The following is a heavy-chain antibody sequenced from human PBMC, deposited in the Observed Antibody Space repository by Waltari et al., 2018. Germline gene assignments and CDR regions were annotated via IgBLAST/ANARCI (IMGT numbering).Heavy chain of an antibody. Sequence: QVQLQESGPGLVKPSQTLSLTCTVSGGSISSGSYYWSWIRQPAGKGLEWIGRIYTSGSTNYNPSLKSRVTISVDTSKNQFSLKLSSVTAADTAVYYCARSHYSSGYYYWYFDLWGRGTLVTVSS. V-gene: IGHV4-61*02. CDR1: GGSISSGSYY. J-gene: IGHJ2*01. CDR3: ARSHYSSGYYYWYFDL. CDR2: IYTSGST. D-gene: IGHD3-22*01.